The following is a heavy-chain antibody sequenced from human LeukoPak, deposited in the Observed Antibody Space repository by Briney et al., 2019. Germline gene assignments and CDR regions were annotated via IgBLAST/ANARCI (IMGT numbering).Heavy chain of an antibody. Sequence: GGSLRLSCAASGFTFSSYSMNWVRQAPGKGLEWVSSISSSSSYIYYADSVKGRFTISRGNAKNSLYLQMNSLRAEDTAVYYCARLGSGYLVDYWGQGTLVTVSS. CDR2: ISSSSSYI. CDR1: GFTFSSYS. CDR3: ARLGSGYLVDY. J-gene: IGHJ4*02. V-gene: IGHV3-21*01. D-gene: IGHD3-3*01.